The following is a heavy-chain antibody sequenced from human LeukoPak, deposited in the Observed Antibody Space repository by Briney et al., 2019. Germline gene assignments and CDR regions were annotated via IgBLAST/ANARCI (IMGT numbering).Heavy chain of an antibody. Sequence: SETLSLTCTVSGGSISSSSYYWGWIRQPPGKGLEWIGSIYYSGSTYYNPSLKSRVTISVDTSKNRFSLKLSSVTAADTAVYYCASFRYSGSYSDYWGQGTLVTVSS. CDR2: IYYSGST. D-gene: IGHD1-26*01. CDR1: GGSISSSSYY. V-gene: IGHV4-39*01. J-gene: IGHJ4*02. CDR3: ASFRYSGSYSDY.